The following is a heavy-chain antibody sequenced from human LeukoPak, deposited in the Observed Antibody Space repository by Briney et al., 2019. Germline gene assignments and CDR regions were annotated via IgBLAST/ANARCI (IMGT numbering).Heavy chain of an antibody. V-gene: IGHV3-30-3*01. CDR2: ISYDGSNK. D-gene: IGHD1-7*01. Sequence: GGSVRLSCAAAGFTFSSYAMHWVRQAPGKGLEWVAVISYDGSNKYYADSVKGRFTISRDNSKNTLYLQMNSLRAEDTAVYYCARDPFILGYNWNYVPPDYWGQGTLVTVSS. J-gene: IGHJ4*02. CDR1: GFTFSSYA. CDR3: ARDPFILGYNWNYVPPDY.